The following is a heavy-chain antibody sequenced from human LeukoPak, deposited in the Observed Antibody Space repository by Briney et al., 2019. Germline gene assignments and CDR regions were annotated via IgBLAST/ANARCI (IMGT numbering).Heavy chain of an antibody. D-gene: IGHD3-16*02. Sequence: PSETLSLTCAVYGGSFSGYYWSWIRQPPGKGLEWIGEINHSGSTNYNPSLKSRVTISVDTSKNQFSLKLSSVTAADTAVYYCARTHYDYVWGSYRYTPFCYFDYWGQGTLVTVSS. CDR3: ARTHYDYVWGSYRYTPFCYFDY. CDR2: INHSGST. J-gene: IGHJ4*02. V-gene: IGHV4-34*01. CDR1: GGSFSGYY.